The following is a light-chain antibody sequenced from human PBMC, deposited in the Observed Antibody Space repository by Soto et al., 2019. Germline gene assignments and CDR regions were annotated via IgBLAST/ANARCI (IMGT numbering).Light chain of an antibody. J-gene: IGKJ2*01. CDR3: QQYNSHYT. CDR2: KAS. Sequence: DIQMTESPSALSASVGDRVTITCRASQYLNRWLDCYQQTPGKAPKLLIYKASTLETGVPSRFSGSGSGTVFTLTISXLQPDDSATYYCQQYNSHYTFGQGTKVDIK. CDR1: QYLNRW. V-gene: IGKV1-5*03.